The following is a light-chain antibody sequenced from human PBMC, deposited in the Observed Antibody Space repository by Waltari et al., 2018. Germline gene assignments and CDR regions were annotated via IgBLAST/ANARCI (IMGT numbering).Light chain of an antibody. CDR3: QQYGSSPRT. J-gene: IGKJ4*01. Sequence: EIVLTQSPGTLSLSPGERATLSCRASQSVSSSYLTWYQQKPGQAPRLLIYGASSRATGIPDRVSGSGSGTDFTLTISRLEPEEFAVYYCQQYGSSPRTFGGGTKVEIK. CDR1: QSVSSSY. CDR2: GAS. V-gene: IGKV3-20*01.